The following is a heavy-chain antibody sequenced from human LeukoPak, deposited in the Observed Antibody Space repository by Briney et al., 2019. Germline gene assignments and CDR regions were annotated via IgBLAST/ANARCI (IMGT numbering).Heavy chain of an antibody. Sequence: SETLSLTCTVSGGSISSSSYYWGWIRQPPGKGLEWIGRIYTSGSTNYNPSLKSRVTISVDTSKNQFSLKLSSVTAADTAVYYCASGGVVGATSFDYWGQGTLVTVSS. J-gene: IGHJ4*02. CDR1: GGSISSSSYY. CDR3: ASGGVVGATSFDY. V-gene: IGHV4-61*02. D-gene: IGHD1-26*01. CDR2: IYTSGST.